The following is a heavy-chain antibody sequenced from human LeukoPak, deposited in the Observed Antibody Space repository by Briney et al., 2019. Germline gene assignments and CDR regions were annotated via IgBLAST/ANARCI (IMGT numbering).Heavy chain of an antibody. CDR1: GFTFSNYA. J-gene: IGHJ5*02. CDR2: ISYDGSDK. D-gene: IGHD3-10*01. Sequence: GGSLRLTCAASGFTFSNYAMHWVRQAPGKGLEWVAAISYDGSDKYYADSVKGRFTISRDNSKNTLYLQMNSLRAEDTAVYYCAKTGYYYGSGSFIWFDPWGQGTLVTVSS. V-gene: IGHV3-30*04. CDR3: AKTGYYYGSGSFIWFDP.